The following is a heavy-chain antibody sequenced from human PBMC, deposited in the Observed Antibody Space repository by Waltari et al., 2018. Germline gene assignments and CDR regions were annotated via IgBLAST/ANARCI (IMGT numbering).Heavy chain of an antibody. V-gene: IGHV4-59*01. CDR3: ARWRYSYGFDY. CDR2: IYYSGST. Sequence: QVQLQESGPGLVKPSETLSLTCPVPGGPISSYYWTWLRPPPGKGLEWLGYIYYSGSTNYNPSLKSRVTISVDTSKNQFSLKLSSVTAADTAVYYRARWRYSYGFDYWGQGTLVTVSS. J-gene: IGHJ4*02. D-gene: IGHD5-18*01. CDR1: GGPISSYY.